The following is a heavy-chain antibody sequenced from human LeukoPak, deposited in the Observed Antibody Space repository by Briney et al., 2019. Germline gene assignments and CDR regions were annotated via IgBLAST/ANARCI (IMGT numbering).Heavy chain of an antibody. CDR2: FDPEDGET. V-gene: IGHV1-24*01. D-gene: IGHD3-22*01. CDR1: GYTLTELS. J-gene: IGHJ4*02. Sequence: ASVKVSCKVSGYTLTELSMHWVRQAPGKGLEWMGGFDPEDGETIYAQKFQGRVTVTTDTSTSTAYMELRSLRSDDTAVYYCARDVNDNIGSSDYWGQGTPVTVSS. CDR3: ARDVNDNIGSSDY.